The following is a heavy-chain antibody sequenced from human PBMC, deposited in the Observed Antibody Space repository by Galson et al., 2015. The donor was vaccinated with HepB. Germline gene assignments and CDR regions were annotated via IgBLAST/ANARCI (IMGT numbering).Heavy chain of an antibody. CDR2: IDWNDDK. Sequence: PALVKPAQTLTLTCTSSGLPLSTSGMCVGWIRQPPGKALEWLARIDWNDDKYYSTSLKTRLTISKDTSKNQVVLTMTNMDPVDTATYCCARTFHGIAAAGPPFDYWGQGTLVTVSS. V-gene: IGHV2-70*11. CDR1: GLPLSTSGMC. J-gene: IGHJ4*02. D-gene: IGHD6-13*01. CDR3: ARTFHGIAAAGPPFDY.